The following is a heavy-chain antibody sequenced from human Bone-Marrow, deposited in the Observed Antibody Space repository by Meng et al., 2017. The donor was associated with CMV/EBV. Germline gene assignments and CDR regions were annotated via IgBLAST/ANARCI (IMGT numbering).Heavy chain of an antibody. CDR2: ISSSSSYI. D-gene: IGHD2-2*01. V-gene: IGHV3-21*01. CDR3: ARALGYCSSTSCYEYYFDY. Sequence: GESLKISCAASGFTFSSYSMNWVRQAPGKGLEWVSSISSSSSYIYYADSVKGRFTISRDNAKNSLYLQMNSLRAEDTAVDDCARALGYCSSTSCYEYYFDYWGQGTLVTVSS. J-gene: IGHJ4*02. CDR1: GFTFSSYS.